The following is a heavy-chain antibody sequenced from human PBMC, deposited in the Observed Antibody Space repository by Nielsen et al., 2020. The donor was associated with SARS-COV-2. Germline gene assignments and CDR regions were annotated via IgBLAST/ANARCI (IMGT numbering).Heavy chain of an antibody. CDR1: GFTFSSYA. CDR3: ARYSTYYYYYGMDV. CDR2: ISGSGGST. D-gene: IGHD2-15*01. V-gene: IGHV3-23*01. J-gene: IGHJ6*02. Sequence: GGSLRLSCAASGFTFSSYAMSWVRQAPGKGLEWVSAISGSGGSTYYADSVKGRFTISRDNAKNSLYLQMNSLRAEDTAVYYCARYSTYYYYYGMDVWGQGTTVTVSS.